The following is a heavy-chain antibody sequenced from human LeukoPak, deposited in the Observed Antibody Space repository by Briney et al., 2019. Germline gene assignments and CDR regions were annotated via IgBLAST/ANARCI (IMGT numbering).Heavy chain of an antibody. CDR1: GFTFRNYW. D-gene: IGHD3-10*01. CDR2: IKQDGNEK. CDR3: ARESFYGSGSYYNGY. J-gene: IGHJ4*02. Sequence: GGSLRLSCAASGFTFRNYWMTWVRQAPGKGLEWVANIKQDGNEKYYVDSVKGRFTISRDNAKNSLYLHMNSLRAEGTAVYYCARESFYGSGSYYNGYWGQGALVTVSS. V-gene: IGHV3-7*04.